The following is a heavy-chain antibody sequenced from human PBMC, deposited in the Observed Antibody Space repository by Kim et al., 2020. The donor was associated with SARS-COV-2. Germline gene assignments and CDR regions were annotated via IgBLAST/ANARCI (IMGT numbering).Heavy chain of an antibody. CDR2: INPSGGST. CDR3: ARGRTEYCSSTSCYTGWVYYFDY. V-gene: IGHV1-46*01. D-gene: IGHD2-2*02. CDR1: GYTFTSYY. Sequence: ASVKVSCKASGYTFTSYYMHWVRQAPGQGLEWMGIINPSGGSTSYAQKFQGRVTMTRDTSTSTVYMELSSLRSEDTAVYYCARGRTEYCSSTSCYTGWVYYFDYWGQGTLVTVSS. J-gene: IGHJ4*02.